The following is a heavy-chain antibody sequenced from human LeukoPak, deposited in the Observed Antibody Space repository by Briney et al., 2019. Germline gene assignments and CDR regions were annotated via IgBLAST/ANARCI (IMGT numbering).Heavy chain of an antibody. Sequence: SETLSLTCTVSGGSVSSGTYYWTWIRQPPGKGLELIAYISYNENTNYNPSLKSRLTISLDTSKNQLSLRLSSVTAADTAVYYCAREASLVRGIFITRYGLDVWGKGTTVTVSS. CDR3: AREASLVRGIFITRYGLDV. V-gene: IGHV4-61*01. CDR2: ISYNENT. D-gene: IGHD3-10*01. CDR1: GGSVSSGTYY. J-gene: IGHJ6*04.